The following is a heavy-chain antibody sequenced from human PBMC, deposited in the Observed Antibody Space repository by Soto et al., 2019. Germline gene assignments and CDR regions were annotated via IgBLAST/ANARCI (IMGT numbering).Heavy chain of an antibody. V-gene: IGHV4-34*01. CDR2: INHTGGT. Sequence: PSETLSLTCAVYGGSVNGYYWNWIRQPPGKGLEWIGEINHTGGTHYNPSLKSRGTMSVDTSKNQFSLRLSSVTAADTAIYYCATRITVFGLLIPPFDPWGQGTQVTVSS. CDR3: ATRITVFGLLIPPFDP. J-gene: IGHJ5*02. D-gene: IGHD3-3*01. CDR1: GGSVNGYY.